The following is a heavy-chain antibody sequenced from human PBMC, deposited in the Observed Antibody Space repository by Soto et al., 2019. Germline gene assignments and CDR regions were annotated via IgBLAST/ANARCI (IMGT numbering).Heavy chain of an antibody. CDR1: GFTFNDHY. J-gene: IGHJ5*02. V-gene: IGHV3-72*01. D-gene: IGHD3-16*01. CDR3: TVWIEGSCS. CDR2: SKNRGQGFTI. Sequence: HLVASGGGLVQPGGSLRLSCAASGFTFNDHYMDWVRQAPGKGLEWVARSKNRGQGFTIEYAASLKGRFTISRDDSANSLYLQSNSLETVDTAVYYCTVWIEGSCSWGRGCLVTVS.